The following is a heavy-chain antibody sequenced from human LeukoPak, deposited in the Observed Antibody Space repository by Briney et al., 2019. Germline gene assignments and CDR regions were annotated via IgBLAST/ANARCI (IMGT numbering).Heavy chain of an antibody. D-gene: IGHD6-19*01. CDR2: ISSSADIV. Sequence: GGSLRLSCAPSGFIFSEYYISWIRQAPGKGLEGVADISSSADIVSYGDSVKGRFTISRDNGGDSLFLQMNSLRVEDTAVYYCARETVAGTFDFWSQGTLVTVSS. J-gene: IGHJ4*02. CDR3: ARETVAGTFDF. V-gene: IGHV3-11*01. CDR1: GFIFSEYY.